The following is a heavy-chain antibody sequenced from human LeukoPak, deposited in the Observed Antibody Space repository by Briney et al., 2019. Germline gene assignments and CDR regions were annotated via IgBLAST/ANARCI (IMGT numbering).Heavy chain of an antibody. CDR3: AGYSNPLDY. CDR2: IYSGGST. V-gene: IGHV3-66*01. Sequence: GGSLRPSCAASGFTVSSNYMSWVRQAPGKGLEWVSVIYSGGSTYYADSVKGRFTISRDNSKNTLYLQMNSLRAEDTAVYYCAGYSNPLDYWGQGSLVTVSS. CDR1: GFTVSSNY. D-gene: IGHD4-11*01. J-gene: IGHJ4*02.